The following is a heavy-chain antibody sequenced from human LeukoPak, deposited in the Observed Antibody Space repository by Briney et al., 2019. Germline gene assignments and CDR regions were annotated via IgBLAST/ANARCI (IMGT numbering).Heavy chain of an antibody. CDR3: ARPRGSSGAFDI. Sequence: PGGSLRLSCAASGFTVSSNYMSWVRQAPGTGREWVSLIYSGGTTYDADSVKGGFTLSRDNSKNTLYLQMNSLRADDTAVYYCARPRGSSGAFDIWGQGTMVTVSS. D-gene: IGHD6-19*01. CDR2: IYSGGTT. V-gene: IGHV3-66*04. CDR1: GFTVSSNY. J-gene: IGHJ3*02.